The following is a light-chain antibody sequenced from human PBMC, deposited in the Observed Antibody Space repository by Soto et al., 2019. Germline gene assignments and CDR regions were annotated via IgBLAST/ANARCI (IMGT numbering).Light chain of an antibody. CDR3: HQYGNSPQT. V-gene: IGKV3-20*01. CDR2: DTF. Sequence: EIVLTQSPGTLSLSPGERATLSCRASQSVGSDLAWYQQEPGQAPRLLIYDTFNRATGIPARFSGSGSGTVFTLTINILEPDDFAVYYCHQYGNSPQTFGQGTKVDIK. J-gene: IGKJ1*01. CDR1: QSVGSD.